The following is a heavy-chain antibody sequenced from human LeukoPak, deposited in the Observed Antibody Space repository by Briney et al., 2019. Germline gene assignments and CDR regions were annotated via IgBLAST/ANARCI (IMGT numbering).Heavy chain of an antibody. V-gene: IGHV1-2*02. D-gene: IGHD3-22*01. CDR3: ARDLYDSSGYYYEGIDY. Sequence: ASVKVSCKASGYTFTGYYMHWVRQAPGQGLEWMGWINPNSGGTNYAQKFQGRVTMTRDTSISTAYMELSRLRSDDTAVYYCARDLYDSSGYYYEGIDYWGQGTLVTVSS. CDR2: INPNSGGT. CDR1: GYTFTGYY. J-gene: IGHJ4*02.